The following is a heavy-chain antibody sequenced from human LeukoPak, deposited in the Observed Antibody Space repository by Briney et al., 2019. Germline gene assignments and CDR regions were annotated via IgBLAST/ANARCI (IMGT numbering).Heavy chain of an antibody. D-gene: IGHD3-22*01. CDR2: IIPIFGTA. CDR1: GGTFSSYA. Sequence: ASVKVSCKASGGTFSSYAISWVRQALGQGLGWMGGIIPIFGTANYAQKFQGRVTITADESTSTAYMELSSLRSEDTAVYYCARRQVGVYYYYGMDVWGQGTTVTVSS. V-gene: IGHV1-69*13. J-gene: IGHJ6*02. CDR3: ARRQVGVYYYYGMDV.